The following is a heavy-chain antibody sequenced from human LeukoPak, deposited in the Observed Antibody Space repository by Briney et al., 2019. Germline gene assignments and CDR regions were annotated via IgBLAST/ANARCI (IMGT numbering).Heavy chain of an antibody. J-gene: IGHJ4*02. CDR3: AREGSTASFPADY. V-gene: IGHV3-7*01. CDR2: IKQDGSGK. CDR1: GFTFRNYW. D-gene: IGHD2-2*01. Sequence: GGSLRLSCKVSGFTFRNYWMTWVRQVPGKGLEWLANIKQDGSGKNYANSVKGRFTISRDNANNSLFLHMNSLRAEDTAVYYCAREGSTASFPADYWGQGILVTVSS.